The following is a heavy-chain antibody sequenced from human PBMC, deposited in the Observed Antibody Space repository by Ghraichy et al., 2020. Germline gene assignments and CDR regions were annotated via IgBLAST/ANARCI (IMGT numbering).Heavy chain of an antibody. CDR3: VRDSEDYGDYDGLVFDI. Sequence: GSLRLSCAASGFTFTNYSMNWVRQAPGKGLEWISYISCSSNTIYYADSVKGRFIISRDNAKNSLSLQMNSLRDDDTALYYCVRDSEDYGDYDGLVFDIWGQRAMGPVCS. D-gene: IGHD4-17*01. CDR1: GFTFTNYS. CDR2: ISCSSNTI. J-gene: IGHJ3*02. V-gene: IGHV3-48*02.